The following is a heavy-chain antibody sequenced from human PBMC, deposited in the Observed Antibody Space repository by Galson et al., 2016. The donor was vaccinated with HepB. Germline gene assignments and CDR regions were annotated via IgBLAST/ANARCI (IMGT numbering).Heavy chain of an antibody. CDR1: GFNFGSYA. CDR3: AKETGQSVAEPFES. V-gene: IGHV3-23*01. J-gene: IGHJ4*02. CDR2: ISGSGLKT. Sequence: SLRLSCAGSGFNFGSYAMSWLRQAPGKGLEWVSAISGSGLKTHYADSVQGRFIISRENSMSTVYLQMTSLRDEDTAIYFCAKETGQSVAEPFESWDQGALVTVSS. D-gene: IGHD6-19*01.